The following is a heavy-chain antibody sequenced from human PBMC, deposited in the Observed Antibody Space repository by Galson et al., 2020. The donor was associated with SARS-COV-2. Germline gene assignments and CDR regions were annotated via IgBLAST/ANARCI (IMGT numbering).Heavy chain of an antibody. CDR2: IKQDGSEK. Sequence: GESLKISCAASGFTFNRFWMSWVRQSPGKGLEWVANIKQDGSEKYYVDSVKGRFTISRDNAKNSLYLQMNNLRPEDTAVYYCAPAPVTYYYDRSGNYYRWGQGTLVTVSS. CDR1: GFTFNRFW. D-gene: IGHD3-22*01. V-gene: IGHV3-7*05. J-gene: IGHJ4*02. CDR3: APAPVTYYYDRSGNYYR.